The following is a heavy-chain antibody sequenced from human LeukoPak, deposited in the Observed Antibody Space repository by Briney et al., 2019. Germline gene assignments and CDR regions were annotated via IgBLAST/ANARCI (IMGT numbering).Heavy chain of an antibody. V-gene: IGHV3-48*01. CDR1: GFTFSTHD. CDR3: AKGSSLGTHDAFDI. Sequence: GGSLRLSCAASGFTFSTHDVNWVRQAPGKGLEWVSFINSRSSTIYYADSVKGRFTISRDNSKNTLYLQMNSLRAEDTAVYYCAKGSSLGTHDAFDIWGQGTMVTVSS. CDR2: INSRSSTI. D-gene: IGHD6-6*01. J-gene: IGHJ3*02.